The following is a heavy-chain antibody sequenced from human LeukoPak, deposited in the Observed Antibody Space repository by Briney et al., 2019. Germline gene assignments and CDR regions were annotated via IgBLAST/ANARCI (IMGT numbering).Heavy chain of an antibody. V-gene: IGHV1-2*06. J-gene: IGHJ5*02. CDR3: ATQYCSSTSCFNWFDP. CDR2: INPNGGGT. CDR1: GYTFTAYY. D-gene: IGHD2-2*01. Sequence: GASVKVSCKASGYTFTAYYMHWVRQAPGQGLEWMGRINPNGGGTNYAQKFQGRVTMTRDTSISTAYMELSSLRSEDTAVYYCATQYCSSTSCFNWFDPWGQGTLVTVSS.